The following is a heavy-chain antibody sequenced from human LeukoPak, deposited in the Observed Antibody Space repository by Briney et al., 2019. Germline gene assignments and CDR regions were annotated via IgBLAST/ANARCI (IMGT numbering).Heavy chain of an antibody. D-gene: IGHD5-24*01. J-gene: IGHJ3*02. CDR2: VYYSGTT. Sequence: SETLSLTCTVSGDSISGHYWNWIWQTPGKGLEWIGYVYYSGTTNYNPSLKSRLTISADTSKNQFSLKLSSVTAADTAVYYCARARGATIFQSAFDIWGQGTMVTVSS. CDR3: ARARGATIFQSAFDI. CDR1: GDSISGHY. V-gene: IGHV4-59*11.